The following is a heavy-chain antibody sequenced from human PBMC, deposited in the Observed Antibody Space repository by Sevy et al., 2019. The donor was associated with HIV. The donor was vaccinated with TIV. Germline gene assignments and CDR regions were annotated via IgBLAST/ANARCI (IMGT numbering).Heavy chain of an antibody. D-gene: IGHD3-22*01. J-gene: IGHJ4*02. V-gene: IGHV3-23*01. CDR1: GFTFSGYA. CDR3: ARHDDYDAIGGTGTFDY. CDR2: VSNRVDDP. Sequence: GGSLRLSCSASGFTFSGYAMSWVRQAPGKGLEWVSTVSNRVDDPYYADSVKGQFTISRDNSKDTLYLHLNSLRGDDTAVYFCARHDDYDAIGGTGTFDYWGQGTLVTVSS.